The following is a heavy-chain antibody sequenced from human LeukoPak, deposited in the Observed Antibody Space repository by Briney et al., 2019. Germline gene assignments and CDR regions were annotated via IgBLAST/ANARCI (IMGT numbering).Heavy chain of an antibody. CDR1: GFTFSSYW. Sequence: GGSLRLSCAASGFTFSSYWMHWVRQAPGKGLVWVSRINTDGSSTSYADSVKGRFTISRDNSKNTLYLQMNSLRAEDTAVYYCAKHNLGVATRTAYGFDIWGQGTMVTVSS. CDR2: INTDGSST. J-gene: IGHJ3*02. CDR3: AKHNLGVATRTAYGFDI. V-gene: IGHV3-74*01. D-gene: IGHD5-12*01.